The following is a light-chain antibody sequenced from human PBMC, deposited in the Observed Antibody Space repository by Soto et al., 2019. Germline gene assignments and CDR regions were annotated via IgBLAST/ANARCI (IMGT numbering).Light chain of an antibody. CDR3: QVWDSSGDHYV. Sequence: YELTQPPSVSVAPGQTARITCGGNNIGSKSVHWYQQRPGQAPVLVVYDDRDRPSGIPERFSGSNSGNTATLTISRVEAGDEADYYCQVWDSSGDHYVFGTGTKLTVL. J-gene: IGLJ1*01. V-gene: IGLV3-21*02. CDR2: DDR. CDR1: NIGSKS.